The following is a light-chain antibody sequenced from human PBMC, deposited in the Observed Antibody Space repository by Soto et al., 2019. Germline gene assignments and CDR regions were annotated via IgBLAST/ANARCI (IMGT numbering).Light chain of an antibody. J-gene: IGKJ2*01. Sequence: EIVLTQSPGTLALSPGERATLSCRASQSVSSSYLTWYQQKPGQAPRLLIYEASSRATGIPDRFSGSGSGTDFTLTISRLEPEDFAVYYCQQYGNSPFTLGQGTKLEIK. CDR3: QQYGNSPFT. CDR2: EAS. CDR1: QSVSSSY. V-gene: IGKV3-20*01.